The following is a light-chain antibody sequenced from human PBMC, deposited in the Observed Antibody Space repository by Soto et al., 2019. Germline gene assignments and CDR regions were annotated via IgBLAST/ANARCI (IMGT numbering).Light chain of an antibody. CDR3: QQTYSLPIT. CDR2: NSN. V-gene: IGKV1-39*01. CDR1: QTITDS. J-gene: IGKJ5*01. Sequence: DIQMTQSPSSLSASVGDRVTITCRASQTITDSLNWYQQRPGKAPNLLIYNSNSLQSGVPPRFSGSGSGTDFTLTISSLQPEDFATYYCQQTYSLPITFGQGTRLDIK.